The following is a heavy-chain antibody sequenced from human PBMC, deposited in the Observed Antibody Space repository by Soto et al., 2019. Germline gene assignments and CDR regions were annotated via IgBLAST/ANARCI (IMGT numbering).Heavy chain of an antibody. V-gene: IGHV1-69*02. CDR2: IIPILGIA. CDR3: ARGLNGYLHYFDY. Sequence: GASVKLSCEASGGTFSSYTISWVRQAPGQGLEWMGRIIPILGIANYAQKFQGRVTITADKSTSTAYMELSSLRSEDTAVYYCARGLNGYLHYFDYWGRGTQVTVSS. J-gene: IGHJ4*02. CDR1: GGTFSSYT. D-gene: IGHD5-18*01.